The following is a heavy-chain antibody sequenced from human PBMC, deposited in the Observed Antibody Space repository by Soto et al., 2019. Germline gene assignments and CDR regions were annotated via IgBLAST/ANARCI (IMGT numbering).Heavy chain of an antibody. CDR2: ISWNSGSI. J-gene: IGHJ6*02. CDR3: TYYYYSSGYPGGMDV. V-gene: IGHV3-9*01. D-gene: IGHD3-22*01. Sequence: GGSLRLSCAASGFTFDDYAMHWVRQAPGKGLEWVSGISWNSGSIGYADSVKGRFTISRDNAKNSLYLQMNSLRAEDTALYYCTYYYYSSGYPGGMDVWGQGTTVTVYS. CDR1: GFTFDDYA.